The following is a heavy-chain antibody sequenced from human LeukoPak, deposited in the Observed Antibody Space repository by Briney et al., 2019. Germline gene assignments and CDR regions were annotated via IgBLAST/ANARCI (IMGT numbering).Heavy chain of an antibody. J-gene: IGHJ5*02. CDR3: ARAQEGCSRASCYLEP. D-gene: IGHD2-2*01. CDR1: GASISSTNW. V-gene: IGHV4-4*02. CDR2: MHHSGRT. Sequence: SETLSLTCAISGASISSTNWWIWVRQPPGRGLEGIGKMHHSGRTNYNPSLKSRITISVDKSKNQVFLRLNSVAAADTALYYCARAQEGCSRASCYLEPWGQGTLVTVSS.